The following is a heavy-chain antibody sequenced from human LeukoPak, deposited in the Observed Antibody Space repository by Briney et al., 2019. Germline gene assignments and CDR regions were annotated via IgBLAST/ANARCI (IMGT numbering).Heavy chain of an antibody. J-gene: IGHJ3*02. CDR1: GGSISSSSYY. Sequence: SETLSLTCTVSGGSISSSSYYWGWIRQPPGKGLEWIGSIYYSGSTYYNPSLKSRVTISVDTSKNQFSLKLSSVTAADTAVYYCARDGRTMTNLDAFDIWGQGTMVTVSS. CDR2: IYYSGST. CDR3: ARDGRTMTNLDAFDI. V-gene: IGHV4-39*07. D-gene: IGHD3-22*01.